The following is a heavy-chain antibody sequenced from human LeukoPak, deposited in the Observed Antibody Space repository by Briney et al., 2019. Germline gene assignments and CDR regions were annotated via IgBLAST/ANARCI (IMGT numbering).Heavy chain of an antibody. J-gene: IGHJ6*02. CDR3: ARDRVKKPYGGNPRMSHYYGMDV. D-gene: IGHD4-23*01. V-gene: IGHV3-53*04. CDR1: GFTVSSNY. Sequence: PGGSLRLSCAASGFTVSSNYMSWVRQAPGKGLEWVSVIYSGGSTYYADSVKGRFTISRHNSKNTLYLQMNSLRAEDTAVYYCARDRVKKPYGGNPRMSHYYGMDVWGQGTTVTVSS. CDR2: IYSGGST.